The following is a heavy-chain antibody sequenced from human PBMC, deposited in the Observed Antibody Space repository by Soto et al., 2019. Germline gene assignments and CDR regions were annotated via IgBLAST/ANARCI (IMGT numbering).Heavy chain of an antibody. CDR1: GGSVSSGSYY. CDR3: ARGNDFWSGYYYFDY. D-gene: IGHD3-3*01. CDR2: IYYSGST. V-gene: IGHV4-61*01. Sequence: PSETLSLTCTVSGGSVSSGSYYWSWIRQPPGKGLEWIGYIYYSGSTNYNPSLKSRVTISVDTSKNQFSLKLSSVTAADTAVYYCARGNDFWSGYYYFDYWGQGTLVTAPQ. J-gene: IGHJ4*02.